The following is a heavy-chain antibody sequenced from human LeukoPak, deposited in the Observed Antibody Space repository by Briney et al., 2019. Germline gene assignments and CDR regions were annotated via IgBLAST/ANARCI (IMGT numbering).Heavy chain of an antibody. CDR3: ARDVDSSGYYDY. CDR2: IYYSGST. J-gene: IGHJ4*02. D-gene: IGHD3-22*01. CDR1: AGSISGYY. V-gene: IGHV4-59*01. Sequence: SETLSLTCTVSAGSISGYYWSWIRQPPGKGLEWIGYIYYSGSTNYNPSLKSRVTISVDTSKNQFSLKLSSVTAADTAVYYCARDVDSSGYYDYWGQGTLVTVSS.